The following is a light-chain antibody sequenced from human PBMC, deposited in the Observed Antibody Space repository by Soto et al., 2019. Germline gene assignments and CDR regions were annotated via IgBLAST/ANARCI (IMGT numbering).Light chain of an antibody. CDR3: YSYTSSSTYV. V-gene: IGLV2-14*01. J-gene: IGLJ1*01. CDR2: DVS. CDR1: SSDVGGYNY. Sequence: QSLLTQPSSVYGSPGQSITISCTGTSSDVGGYNYVSWYQQHPGKAPKLVIYDVSTRPSGVSNRFSGSKSGNTASLTISGLQAEDEADYYCYSYTSSSTYVFGTGTKVTVL.